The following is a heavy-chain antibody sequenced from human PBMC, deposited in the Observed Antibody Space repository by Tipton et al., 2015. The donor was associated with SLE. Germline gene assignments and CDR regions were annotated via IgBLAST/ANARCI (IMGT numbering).Heavy chain of an antibody. Sequence: GSLRLSCAASGFTFSGYAMHWVRQAPGKGLEWVAIIYRAYSSTDYADSVKGRFTISRDNSKNILYLQMNSLGVEDTATYYCVQPTVTDRYWYFDLWGRGTLVTVSS. V-gene: IGHV3-23*03. D-gene: IGHD4-17*01. CDR3: VQPTVTDRYWYFDL. J-gene: IGHJ2*01. CDR2: IYRAYSST. CDR1: GFTFSGYA.